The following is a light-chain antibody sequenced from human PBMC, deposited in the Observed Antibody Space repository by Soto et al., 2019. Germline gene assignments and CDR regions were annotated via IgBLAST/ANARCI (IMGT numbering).Light chain of an antibody. V-gene: IGKV3-20*01. CDR3: QQYRNLPYT. CDR2: GAS. CDR1: QSVYSSY. Sequence: EIVLTQSPGTLSLSPGERATLSCRASQSVYSSYLAWYQQKPGQAPRLLISGASSRATGITDRFSGSDSGTDFTLTISRLEPEDFAVYYCQQYRNLPYTFGQGTTLEIK. J-gene: IGKJ2*01.